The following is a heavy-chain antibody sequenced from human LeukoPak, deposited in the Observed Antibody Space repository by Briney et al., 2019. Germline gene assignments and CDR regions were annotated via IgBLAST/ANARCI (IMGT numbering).Heavy chain of an antibody. J-gene: IGHJ6*02. CDR1: GFTFSSYG. V-gene: IGHV3-33*01. CDR2: IWYDGSNK. D-gene: IGHD3-3*01. CDR3: ARDRGYDFWSGYYSYCYYGMDV. Sequence: PGGSLRLSCAASGFTFSSYGMHWVRQAPGKGLEWVAVIWYDGSNKYYADSVKGRFTISRDNSKNTLYLQMNSLRAEDTAVYYCARDRGYDFWSGYYSYCYYGMDVWGQGTTVTVSS.